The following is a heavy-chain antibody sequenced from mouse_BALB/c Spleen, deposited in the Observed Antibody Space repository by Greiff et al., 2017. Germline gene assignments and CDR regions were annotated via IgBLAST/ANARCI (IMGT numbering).Heavy chain of an antibody. J-gene: IGHJ4*01. V-gene: IGHV5-4*02. Sequence: EVKVVESGGGLVKPGGSLKLSCAASGFTFSDYYMYWVRQTPEKRLEWVATISDGGSYTYYPDSVKGRFTISRDNAKNNLYLQMSSLKSEDTAMYYCARGGHSYYAMDYWGQGTSVTVSS. D-gene: IGHD3-3*01. CDR2: ISDGGSYT. CDR1: GFTFSDYY. CDR3: ARGGHSYYAMDY.